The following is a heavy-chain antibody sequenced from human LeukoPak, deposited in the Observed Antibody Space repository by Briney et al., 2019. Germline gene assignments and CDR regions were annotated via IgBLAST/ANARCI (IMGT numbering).Heavy chain of an antibody. V-gene: IGHV3-30*18. D-gene: IGHD2-15*01. Sequence: GGSLRLSCAASGFTFSSYAMSWVRQAPGKGLEWVAVISYDGSNKYYADSVKGRFTISRDNSKNTLYLQMNSLRAEDTAVYYCAEGGRYCSGGSCYSPLRYWGQGTLVTVSS. CDR3: AEGGRYCSGGSCYSPLRY. CDR2: ISYDGSNK. CDR1: GFTFSSYA. J-gene: IGHJ4*02.